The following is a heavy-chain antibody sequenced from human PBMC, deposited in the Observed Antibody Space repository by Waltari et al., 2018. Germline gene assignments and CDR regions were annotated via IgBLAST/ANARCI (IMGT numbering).Heavy chain of an antibody. CDR3: ARDYYYDSSGYYGLDP. J-gene: IGHJ5*02. Sequence: EVQVVESGGGVVRPGGSLRLSCTASGFTFNNYGLSWVRQGPGKGRDGVCGIHWKGDIASYADSVKGRFTISRDNAENSLHLQMNSLTAEDTALYFCARDYYYDSSGYYGLDPWGQGTLVTVS. D-gene: IGHD3-22*01. CDR1: GFTFNNYG. CDR2: IHWKGDIA. V-gene: IGHV3-20*04.